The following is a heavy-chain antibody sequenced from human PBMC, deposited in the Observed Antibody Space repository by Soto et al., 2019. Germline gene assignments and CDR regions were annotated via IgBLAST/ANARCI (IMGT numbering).Heavy chain of an antibody. CDR3: AGVPPPSITGTTVFDY. CDR1: GGTFSSYA. D-gene: IGHD1-7*01. V-gene: IGHV1-69*01. CDR2: IIPILGTA. Sequence: QVQLVQSGAEVKKPGSSVKVSCKASGGTFSSYAISWVRQAPGQGLEWMGGIIPILGTANYAQKFPGRVTIPGDETTSRGHMEVSSLRSEDPAVNYGAGVPPPSITGTTVFDYWGQGTLVTVS. J-gene: IGHJ4*02.